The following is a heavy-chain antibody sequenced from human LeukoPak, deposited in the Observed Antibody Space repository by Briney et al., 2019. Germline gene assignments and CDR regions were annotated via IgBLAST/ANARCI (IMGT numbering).Heavy chain of an antibody. D-gene: IGHD2-21*02. CDR3: ATAPLYGDCYSSSLCWFDP. V-gene: IGHV3-21*01. J-gene: IGHJ5*02. CDR2: ISSSSSYI. CDR1: GFTFSSYS. Sequence: PGGSLRLSCAASGFTFSSYSMNWVRQAPGKGLEWVSSISSSSSYIYYGDSVKGRFTVSRDNAKSSLYLQMNSLRAGDTAVYYCATAPLYGDCYSSSLCWFDPWGQGTLVTVSS.